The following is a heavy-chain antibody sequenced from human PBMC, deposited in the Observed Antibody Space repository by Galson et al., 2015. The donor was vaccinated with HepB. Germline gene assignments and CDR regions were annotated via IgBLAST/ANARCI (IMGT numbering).Heavy chain of an antibody. Sequence: SLRLSCAASGFTFSSYAMHWVRQAPGKGLEWVAVISYDGSNKYYADSVKGRFTISRDNSKNTLYLQMNSLRAEDTAVYYCARDWTRIGGSGSYLDYWGQGTLVTVSS. CDR2: ISYDGSNK. CDR3: ARDWTRIGGSGSYLDY. J-gene: IGHJ4*02. V-gene: IGHV3-30*04. CDR1: GFTFSSYA. D-gene: IGHD3-10*01.